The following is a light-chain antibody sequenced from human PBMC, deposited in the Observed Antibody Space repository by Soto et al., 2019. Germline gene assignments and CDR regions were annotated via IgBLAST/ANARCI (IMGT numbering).Light chain of an antibody. J-gene: IGLJ3*02. V-gene: IGLV1-40*01. CDR3: QSYDSSLSGWV. CDR2: GNS. CDR1: SSNIGAGYD. Sequence: QFVLTQTPSESGAPGQRVTISCTGSSSNIGAGYDVHWYQQLPGTAPKLLIYGNSNRPSGVPDRFSGSKSGTSASLAITGLQAEDEADYYYQSYDSSLSGWVFGGGTKLTVL.